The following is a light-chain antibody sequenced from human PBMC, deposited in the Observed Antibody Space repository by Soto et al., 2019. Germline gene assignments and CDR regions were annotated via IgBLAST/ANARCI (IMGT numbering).Light chain of an antibody. J-gene: IGKJ1*01. V-gene: IGKV3-20*01. CDR2: GAS. Sequence: IVLTQSPGTLSLSPRERATLSCRASQSLSSSYLAWYQQKPGQAPRLLIYGASGRATDIPDRFSGSGSGTDFALTISRLEPEDFAVYYCQQYGSSPQTFGQGTKV. CDR1: QSLSSSY. CDR3: QQYGSSPQT.